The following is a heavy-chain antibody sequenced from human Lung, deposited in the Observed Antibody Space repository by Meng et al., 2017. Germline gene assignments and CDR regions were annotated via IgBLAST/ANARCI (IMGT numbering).Heavy chain of an antibody. CDR1: GGSFKGSY. D-gene: IGHD5-24*01. CDR3: ARGPLTMAHDFDY. J-gene: IGHJ4*02. Sequence: QAQPPQGGPVTSTPSHTLSRTCFGRGGSFKGSYWSWIRQPPGRGLEWIGRINHSGNTNNNPSLESQATITVDTSKTNISLKLRSVTAADSAGYYCARGPLTMAHDFDYWGQGTLVTVSS. V-gene: IGHV4-34*04. CDR2: INHSGNT.